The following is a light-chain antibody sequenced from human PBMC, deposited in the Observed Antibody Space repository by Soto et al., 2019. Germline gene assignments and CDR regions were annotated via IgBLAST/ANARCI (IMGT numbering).Light chain of an antibody. CDR1: QSISGY. J-gene: IGKJ4*01. CDR3: QQYDNLPALT. CDR2: DAS. V-gene: IGKV1-33*01. Sequence: DIQMTQSPSSLSASVGDRVTITCRASQSISGYLNWYQKKSGKAPKLLIYDASNLETGVPSRFSGSGSGTDFTFTISSLQPEDIATYYCQQYDNLPALTFGGGTKVDIK.